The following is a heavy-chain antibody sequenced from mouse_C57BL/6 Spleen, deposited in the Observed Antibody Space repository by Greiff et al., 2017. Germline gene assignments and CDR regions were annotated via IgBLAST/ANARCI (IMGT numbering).Heavy chain of an antibody. CDR3: ARSYSNYESY. D-gene: IGHD2-5*01. J-gene: IGHJ3*01. CDR2: IYPGSGST. V-gene: IGHV1-55*01. CDR1: GYTFTSYW. Sequence: VQLQQPGAELVKPGASVKMSCKASGYTFTSYWITWVKQRPGQGLEWIGDIYPGSGSTNYNEKFKSKATLTVDTSSSTAYRQLGSLTSEDSAVYDCARSYSNYESYWGQGTLVTVSA.